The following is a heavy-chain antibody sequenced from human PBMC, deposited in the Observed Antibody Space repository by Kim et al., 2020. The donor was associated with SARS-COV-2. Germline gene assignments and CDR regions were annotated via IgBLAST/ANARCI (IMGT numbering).Heavy chain of an antibody. CDR1: GFTFGDYA. D-gene: IGHD1-26*01. Sequence: GGSLRLSCTASGFTFGDYAMSWFRQAPGKGLEWVGFIRSKAYGGTTEYAASVKGRFTISRDDSKSIAYLQMNSLKTEDTAVYYCTTPRVGATSFGAFDIWGQGTMVTVSS. CDR3: TTPRVGATSFGAFDI. V-gene: IGHV3-49*03. CDR2: IRSKAYGGTT. J-gene: IGHJ3*02.